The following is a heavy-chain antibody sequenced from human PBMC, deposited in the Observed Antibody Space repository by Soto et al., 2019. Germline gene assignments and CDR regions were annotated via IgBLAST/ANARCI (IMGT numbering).Heavy chain of an antibody. CDR3: ARGVGGYDFFYYYGMDV. V-gene: IGHV1-2*04. Sequence: PSVKVSCKASGYTFTSYGISWVRQAPGQGLEWMGWINPNSGGTNYAQKFQGWVTMTRDTSISTAYMELSRLRSDDTAVYYCARGVGGYDFFYYYGMDVWGQGTTVTVSS. D-gene: IGHD5-12*01. CDR1: GYTFTSYG. CDR2: INPNSGGT. J-gene: IGHJ6*02.